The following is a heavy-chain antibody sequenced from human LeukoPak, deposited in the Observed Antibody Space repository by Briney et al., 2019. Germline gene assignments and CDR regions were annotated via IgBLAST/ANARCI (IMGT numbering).Heavy chain of an antibody. CDR1: GFTFSSYA. Sequence: GGSLRLSCAASGFTFSSYAMYWVRQAPGKGLEWVSAISGSGAGTYYPDSVKGRFTISRDNSKNTLYLQMNSLRAEDTAVYYCAKRTSGSSWYSSDSWGQGTLVTVSS. J-gene: IGHJ4*02. D-gene: IGHD6-13*01. CDR2: ISGSGAGT. V-gene: IGHV3-23*01. CDR3: AKRTSGSSWYSSDS.